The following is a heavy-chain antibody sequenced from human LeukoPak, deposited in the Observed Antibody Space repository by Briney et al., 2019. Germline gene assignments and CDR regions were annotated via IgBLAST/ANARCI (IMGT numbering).Heavy chain of an antibody. CDR1: GGSISGYY. Sequence: SSETLSLTCTVSGGSISGYYWNWIRQSPEKGLEWIGYIYYIGTANYNHSLKSRLTISLDTSNNQFSLKLSSVTAADTAVYYCARAHLSETDFDYWGQGALVTVTS. V-gene: IGHV4-59*01. D-gene: IGHD3-3*01. J-gene: IGHJ4*02. CDR2: IYYIGTA. CDR3: ARAHLSETDFDY.